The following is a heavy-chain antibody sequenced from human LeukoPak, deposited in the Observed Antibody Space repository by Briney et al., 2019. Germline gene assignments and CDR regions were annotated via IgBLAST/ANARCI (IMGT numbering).Heavy chain of an antibody. CDR1: GVSVSSGGYY. CDR3: ATYRPGIWSSFDY. D-gene: IGHD2-15*01. J-gene: IGHJ4*02. CDR2: IYYSGST. Sequence: SQTLSLTCTVSGVSVSSGGYYWSWIRQHPGKGLVWIGYIYYSGSTYYNPSLKSRVTISVDTSKNQFSLKLSSVTAAGTAVYYCATYRPGIWSSFDYWGQGTLVTVSS. V-gene: IGHV4-31*03.